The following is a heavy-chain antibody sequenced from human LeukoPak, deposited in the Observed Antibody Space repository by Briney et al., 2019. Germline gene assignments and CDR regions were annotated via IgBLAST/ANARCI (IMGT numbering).Heavy chain of an antibody. J-gene: IGHJ4*02. D-gene: IGHD6-13*01. Sequence: ASVKVSCKASGYTFTSYDINWVRQATGQGLEWMGWISAYNGNTNYAQKLQGRVTMTTDTSTSTAYMELRSLRSDDTAVYYCARGEGQQLLLGVYFDYWGQGTLVTVSS. CDR1: GYTFTSYD. CDR2: ISAYNGNT. CDR3: ARGEGQQLLLGVYFDY. V-gene: IGHV1-18*01.